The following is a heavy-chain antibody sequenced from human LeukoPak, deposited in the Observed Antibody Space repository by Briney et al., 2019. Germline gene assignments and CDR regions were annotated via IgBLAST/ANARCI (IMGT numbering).Heavy chain of an antibody. Sequence: PGGSLRLSCAASGFTFDDYAMHWVRQAPGKGLEWVSGISWNSGSIGYADSVKGRFTISRDNAKNSLYLQMNSLGAEDTALYYCAKDLPFGPPYAFDIWGQGTMVTVSS. V-gene: IGHV3-9*01. J-gene: IGHJ3*02. D-gene: IGHD3-3*01. CDR2: ISWNSGSI. CDR1: GFTFDDYA. CDR3: AKDLPFGPPYAFDI.